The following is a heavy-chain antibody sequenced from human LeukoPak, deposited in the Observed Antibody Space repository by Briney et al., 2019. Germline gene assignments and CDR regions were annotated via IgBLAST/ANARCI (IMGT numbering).Heavy chain of an antibody. J-gene: IGHJ4*02. Sequence: GGSLRLSCAASGFTFSGSAMHWVRQAPGKGLEWVAKINQDGSEKYYVDSVKGRLTISRDNAKNSLYLQMNSLRAEDTAVYYCATIRYGDYFDYWGQGTLVTVSA. V-gene: IGHV3-7*02. D-gene: IGHD4-17*01. CDR2: INQDGSEK. CDR1: GFTFSGSA. CDR3: ATIRYGDYFDY.